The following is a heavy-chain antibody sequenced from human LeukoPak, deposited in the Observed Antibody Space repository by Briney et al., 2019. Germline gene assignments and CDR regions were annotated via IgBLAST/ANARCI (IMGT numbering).Heavy chain of an antibody. J-gene: IGHJ3*02. Sequence: PSETLSLTCAVYGGSFSGYYWSWIHQPPGKGLEWIGEINHSGSTNYNPSLKSRVTISVDTSKNQFSLKLSSVTAADTAVYYCARSRGYGDYLDAFDIWGQGTMVTVSS. CDR1: GGSFSGYY. CDR2: INHSGST. V-gene: IGHV4-34*01. D-gene: IGHD4-17*01. CDR3: ARSRGYGDYLDAFDI.